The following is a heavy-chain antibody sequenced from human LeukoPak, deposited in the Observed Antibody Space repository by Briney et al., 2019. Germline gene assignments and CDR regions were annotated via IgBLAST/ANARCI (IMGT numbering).Heavy chain of an antibody. CDR3: ARWGYCSGGTCYPRGFDY. Sequence: GRSLRLSCIASGFTFSNYVMHWVRQAPGKGLEWVAVIWYDGSNGYYGDSVKGRFTISRDNSKNTLDLQMNSLRGEDTAVYYRARWGYCSGGTCYPRGFDYWGQGTLVTVSS. V-gene: IGHV3-33*01. CDR2: IWYDGSNG. D-gene: IGHD2-15*01. CDR1: GFTFSNYV. J-gene: IGHJ4*02.